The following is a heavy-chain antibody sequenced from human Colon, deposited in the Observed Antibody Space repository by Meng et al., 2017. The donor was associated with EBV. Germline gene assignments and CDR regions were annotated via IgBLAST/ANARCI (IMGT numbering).Heavy chain of an antibody. CDR2: FVNYVDT. J-gene: IGHJ4*02. D-gene: IGHD2-15*01. Sequence: QVHLLESGPAVKKPGASVRVSCKASGYTFGSYGICWVRQAPGQGLEWMGWFVNYVDTYPAPKFQGRVTMTTDTHTNTAFMELRSLTSDDTAVYYCASGTPGRSYCDYWGQGTLVTVSS. CDR1: GYTFGSYG. CDR3: ASGTPGRSYCDY. V-gene: IGHV1-18*01.